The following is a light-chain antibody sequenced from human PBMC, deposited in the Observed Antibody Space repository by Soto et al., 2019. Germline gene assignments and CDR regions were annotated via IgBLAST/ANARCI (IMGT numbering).Light chain of an antibody. J-gene: IGKJ5*01. Sequence: EIVWTQSPDTLSLSPGDRATLSWSASQSVSSSLAWYQQTPGQAPRLLIHYASNRATGIPARFSGSGSGTDFTLPISSLEPEDFAVYYCQQRSNWPLTFGQGTRLEIK. CDR3: QQRSNWPLT. CDR1: QSVSSS. V-gene: IGKV3-11*01. CDR2: YAS.